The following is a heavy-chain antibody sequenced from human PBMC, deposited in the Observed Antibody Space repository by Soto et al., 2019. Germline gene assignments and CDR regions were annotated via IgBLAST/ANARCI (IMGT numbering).Heavy chain of an antibody. Sequence: EVQLVESGGGLVQPGGSLRLSCAASGFSLSSYWMSWVRQAPGKGLEWVANIKQDGSEKYYVDSVKGRFTISRDNAKNSLYIQMNSQRTEDTALYYCARRYFDLWGRGTLVTVSS. CDR1: GFSLSSYW. CDR3: ARRYFDL. J-gene: IGHJ2*01. CDR2: IKQDGSEK. V-gene: IGHV3-7*01.